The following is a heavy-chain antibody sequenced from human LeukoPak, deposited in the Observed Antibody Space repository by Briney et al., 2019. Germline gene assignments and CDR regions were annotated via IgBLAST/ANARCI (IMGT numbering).Heavy chain of an antibody. V-gene: IGHV1-69*13. CDR2: IIPIFGTA. D-gene: IGHD1-26*01. CDR3: ARSTFPEEHYYYGMDV. J-gene: IGHJ6*04. CDR1: GGTFSSYA. Sequence: SVKVSCKASGGTFSSYAISWVRQAPGQGLEWMGEIIPIFGTANYAQKFQGRVTITADESTSTAYMELSSLRSEDTAVYYCARSTFPEEHYYYGMDVWGKGTTVTVSS.